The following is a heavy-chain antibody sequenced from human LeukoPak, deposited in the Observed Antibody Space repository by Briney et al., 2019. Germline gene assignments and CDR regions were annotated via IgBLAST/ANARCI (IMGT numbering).Heavy chain of an antibody. CDR3: ARARDCSGGSCYQFNWFDP. Sequence: SQTLSLTCTVSGGSISSGDYYWSWIRQHPGKGLEWSGYIYYTGNTYYNPSLKSRVTMSVDTSKNQFSLELSSVTAGGTAVYYCARARDCSGGSCYQFNWFDPWGQGTLVTVSS. CDR1: GGSISSGDYY. V-gene: IGHV4-31*03. D-gene: IGHD2-15*01. J-gene: IGHJ5*02. CDR2: IYYTGNT.